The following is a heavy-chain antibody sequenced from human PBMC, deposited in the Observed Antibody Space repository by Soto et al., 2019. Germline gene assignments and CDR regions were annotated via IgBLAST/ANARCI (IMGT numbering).Heavy chain of an antibody. D-gene: IGHD3-3*01. Sequence: VQLVESGGGVVQPGRSLRLSCAASGFNFRAYGMHWVRQAPGKGLQWVGRIKSKTDGGTTDYAAPVKGRFTISRDDSKNTLYLQMNSLKTEDTAVYYCTTTKGITIFGVVMEEDAFDIWGQGTMVTVSS. V-gene: IGHV3-15*01. CDR2: IKSKTDGGTT. J-gene: IGHJ3*02. CDR3: TTTKGITIFGVVMEEDAFDI. CDR1: GFNFRAYG.